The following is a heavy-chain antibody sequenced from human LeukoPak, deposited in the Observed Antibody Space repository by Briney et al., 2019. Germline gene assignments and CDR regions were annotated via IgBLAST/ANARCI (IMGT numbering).Heavy chain of an antibody. D-gene: IGHD3-3*01. J-gene: IGHJ6*02. CDR3: ARDGDYYSYYDFWSGYYIGGGYYYYGMDV. CDR1: GFTFSSHW. Sequence: GGSLRLSCAASGFTFSSHWMSWVRQAPGKGLEWVANIKQDGSEKYYVDSVKGRFTISRDNAKNSLYLQMNSLRAEDTAVYYCARDGDYYSYYDFWSGYYIGGGYYYYGMDVWGQGTTVTVSS. V-gene: IGHV3-7*01. CDR2: IKQDGSEK.